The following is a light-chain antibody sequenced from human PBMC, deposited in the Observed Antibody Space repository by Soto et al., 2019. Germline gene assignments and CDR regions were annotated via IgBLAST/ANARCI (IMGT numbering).Light chain of an antibody. CDR1: QTISSW. CDR3: QQYGASPQT. J-gene: IGKJ1*01. V-gene: IGKV1-5*03. CDR2: KAS. Sequence: DIQMTQSPSTLSGSVGDRVTITCRASQTISSWLAWYQQKPGKAPKLLIYKASTLKSGVPSRFSGSGSGTEFTLTISSLQPDDFAVYYFQQYGASPQTFGQGTKVEIK.